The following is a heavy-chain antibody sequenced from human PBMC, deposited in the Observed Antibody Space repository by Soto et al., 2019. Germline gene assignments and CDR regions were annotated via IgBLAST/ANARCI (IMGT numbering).Heavy chain of an antibody. CDR2: ISGSGGST. V-gene: IGHV3-23*01. J-gene: IGHJ5*02. CDR1: GFTFSSYA. Sequence: GGSLRLSCAASGFTFSSYALSWVRQAPGKGLEWVSAISGSGGSTYYADSVKGRFTISRDNSKNTLYLQMNSLRAEDTAVYYCAKDALYSSSWYYWFDPWGQGTQVTVSS. CDR3: AKDALYSSSWYYWFDP. D-gene: IGHD6-13*01.